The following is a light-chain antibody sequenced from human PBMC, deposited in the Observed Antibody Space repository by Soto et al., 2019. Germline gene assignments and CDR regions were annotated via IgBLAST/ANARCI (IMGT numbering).Light chain of an antibody. CDR2: QVS. CDR3: TSYTSSYIFV. CDR1: SSVVGASEY. V-gene: IGLV2-8*01. Sequence: QSVLTQPPSASGSPGQSVTISCTGTSSVVGASEYVSWYQQHPGEAPKLMIYQVSKRPSGVPDRFSGSRSGNTASLTVSGLQAEDEADYYCTSYTSSYIFVLGGGTKVTVL. J-gene: IGLJ1*01.